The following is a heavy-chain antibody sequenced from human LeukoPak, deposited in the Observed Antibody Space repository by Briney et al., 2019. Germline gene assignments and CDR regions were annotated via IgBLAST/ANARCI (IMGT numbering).Heavy chain of an antibody. V-gene: IGHV3-15*01. Sequence: PGGSLRLPCAASGFTFSNVWMSWVRQAPGKGLEWVGRIKSKTDGGTTDYAAPVKGRFTISRDDSKNTLYLQMNSLKTEDTAVYYCLRDWYGSGSYWQIRESYFDYWGQGTLVTVSS. CDR1: GFTFSNVW. CDR2: IKSKTDGGTT. CDR3: LRDWYGSGSYWQIRESYFDY. D-gene: IGHD3-10*01. J-gene: IGHJ4*02.